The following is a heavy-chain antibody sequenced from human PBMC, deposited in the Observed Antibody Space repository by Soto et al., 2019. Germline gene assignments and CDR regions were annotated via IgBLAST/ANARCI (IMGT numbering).Heavy chain of an antibody. CDR3: ARAGSDFCSGYYTWVIDP. V-gene: IGHV4-34*01. D-gene: IGHD3-3*01. CDR2: INHSGST. J-gene: IGHJ5*02. CDR1: GGSFSGYY. Sequence: SQTLSLTCAVYGGSFSGYYWSWIRQPPWKGLEWNGGINHSGSTYYNPSLTSRVTIQEDTSKNQFSRKLSGVTAADRAMYYCARAGSDFCSGYYTWVIDPWGQGTLVTVS.